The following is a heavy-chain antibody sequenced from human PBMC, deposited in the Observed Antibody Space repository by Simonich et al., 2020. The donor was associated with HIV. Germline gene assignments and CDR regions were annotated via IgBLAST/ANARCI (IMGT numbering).Heavy chain of an antibody. CDR1: VYPFTSYG. CDR2: ISAYKGNT. V-gene: IGHV1-18*01. D-gene: IGHD1-26*01. J-gene: IGHJ4*02. CDR3: ARSYSGSYYDY. Sequence: QVQLVQSGAEVKKPGASVKFSCKASVYPFTSYGISGVRNAPGQGLEWMGWISAYKGNTNYAQKLQGRLTMTTDTATSTAYRELRSLRSDDTAVYYCARSYSGSYYDYWGQGTLVTVSS.